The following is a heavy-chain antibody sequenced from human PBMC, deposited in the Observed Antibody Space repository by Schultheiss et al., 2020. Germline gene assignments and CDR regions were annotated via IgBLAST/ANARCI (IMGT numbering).Heavy chain of an antibody. D-gene: IGHD1-26*01. Sequence: GESLKISCAASGFTFSSYAMSWVRQAPGKGLEYVSAISSNGGSTYYADSVKGRFTISRDNSKNTLYLQMSSLRAEDTAVYYCVKATGGSVYPHFDYWGQGTLVTVSS. J-gene: IGHJ4*02. CDR3: VKATGGSVYPHFDY. CDR2: ISSNGGST. V-gene: IGHV3-64D*06. CDR1: GFTFSSYA.